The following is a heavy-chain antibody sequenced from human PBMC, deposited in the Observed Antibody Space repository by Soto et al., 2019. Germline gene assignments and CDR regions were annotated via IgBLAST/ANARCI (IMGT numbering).Heavy chain of an antibody. J-gene: IGHJ3*02. V-gene: IGHV4-59*01. Sequence: SDTLSLTCTVSGGSISSYYWSWIRQPPGKGLEWIGYIYYSGSTNYNPSLKSRVTISVDTSKNQFSLKLSSVTAADTAVYYCARDTGDGYNAFDIWGQGTMVTVSS. D-gene: IGHD5-12*01. CDR2: IYYSGST. CDR3: ARDTGDGYNAFDI. CDR1: GGSISSYY.